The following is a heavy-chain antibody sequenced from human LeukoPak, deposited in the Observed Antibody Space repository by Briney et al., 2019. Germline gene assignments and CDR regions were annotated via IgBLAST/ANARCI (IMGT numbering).Heavy chain of an antibody. J-gene: IGHJ3*02. V-gene: IGHV3-23*01. CDR2: ISGSGGST. CDR1: GFTFSGYT. CDR3: ARFITVVTSGAFDI. Sequence: GSLRLSCAASGFTFSGYTMNWVRQAPGKGLEWVSAISGSGGSTYYADSVKGRFTISRDNSKNTLYLQMNSLRAEDSAVYYCARFITVVTSGAFDIWGQGTMVTVSS. D-gene: IGHD4-23*01.